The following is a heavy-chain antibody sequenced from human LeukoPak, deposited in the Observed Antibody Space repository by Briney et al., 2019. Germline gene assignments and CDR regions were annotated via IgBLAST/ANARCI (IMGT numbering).Heavy chain of an antibody. CDR1: GYSISSGYY. D-gene: IGHD3-3*01. V-gene: IGHV4-38-2*02. CDR3: ARAYYDFWSGYNY. CDR2: IYHSGST. J-gene: IGHJ4*02. Sequence: SETLSLTCTVSGYSISSGYYWGWIRQPPGKGLEWIGSIYHSGSTYYNLSLKSRVTISVDTSKNQFSLKLSSVTAADTAVYYCARAYYDFWSGYNYWGQGTLVTVSS.